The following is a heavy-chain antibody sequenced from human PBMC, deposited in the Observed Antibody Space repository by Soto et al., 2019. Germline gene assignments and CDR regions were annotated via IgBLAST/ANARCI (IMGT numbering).Heavy chain of an antibody. CDR1: GSTFSSYA. D-gene: IGHD6-13*01. Sequence: QVQLVQSGAEVKKPGSSVKVSCKASGSTFSSYAISWVRQAPGQGLEWMGGIIPIFGTANYAQKFQGRVTITADESTSTAYMELSSLRSEDTAVYYCARSGIAAAGTYYYYYGMDVWGQGTTVTVSS. CDR3: ARSGIAAAGTYYYYYGMDV. CDR2: IIPIFGTA. J-gene: IGHJ6*02. V-gene: IGHV1-69*01.